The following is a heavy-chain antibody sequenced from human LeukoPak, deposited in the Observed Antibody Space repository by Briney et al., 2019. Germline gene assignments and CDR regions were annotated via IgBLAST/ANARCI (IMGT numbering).Heavy chain of an antibody. D-gene: IGHD3-22*01. CDR3: AGFFYDHSGDAFDI. Sequence: SVKASCKASGGGSTFTSHAISWARQAPGQGSEWMGGLIPIYGSANYAQKFQGRVTITSDESTRTVYMELSSLRPEDSAVYYCAGFFYDHSGDAFDIWGQGTMVTVSS. J-gene: IGHJ3*02. CDR2: LIPIYGSA. CDR1: GGGSTFTSHA. V-gene: IGHV1-69*13.